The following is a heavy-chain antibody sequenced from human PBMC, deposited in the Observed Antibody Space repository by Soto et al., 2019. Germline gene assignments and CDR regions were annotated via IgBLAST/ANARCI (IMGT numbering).Heavy chain of an antibody. CDR1: GYTFTSYD. Sequence: ASVKVSCKASGYTFTSYDINWVRQATGQGLEWMGWMNPNSGNTGYAQKFQGRVTMTRNTSISTAYMELSSLRSEDTAVYYCARGHTGRIAARRCIGYWGQGTLVTVYS. CDR2: MNPNSGNT. J-gene: IGHJ4*02. CDR3: ARGHTGRIAARRCIGY. D-gene: IGHD6-6*01. V-gene: IGHV1-8*01.